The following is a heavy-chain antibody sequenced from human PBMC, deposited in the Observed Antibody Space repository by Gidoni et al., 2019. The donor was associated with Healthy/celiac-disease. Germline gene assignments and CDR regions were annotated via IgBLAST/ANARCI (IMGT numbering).Heavy chain of an antibody. CDR2: IYYSGST. CDR3: ARGSVLLWFGEFSAFDY. V-gene: IGHV4-31*03. Sequence: QVQLQESGPGLVKPSQTLSLTCTVSGGSISSGGYYWSWIRQHPGKGLEWIGYIYYSGSTYYNPSLKSRVTISVDTSKNQFSLKLSSVTAADTAVYYCARGSVLLWFGEFSAFDYWGQGTLVTVSS. CDR1: GGSISSGGYY. J-gene: IGHJ4*02. D-gene: IGHD3-10*01.